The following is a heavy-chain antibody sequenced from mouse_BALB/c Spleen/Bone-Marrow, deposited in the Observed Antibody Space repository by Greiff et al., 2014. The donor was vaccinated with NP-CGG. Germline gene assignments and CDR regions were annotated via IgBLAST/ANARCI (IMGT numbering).Heavy chain of an antibody. J-gene: IGHJ1*01. V-gene: IGHV1S41*01. CDR1: GYTFTNYW. CDR2: IAPGSGST. Sequence: DLVKPGASVKLSCKTSGYTFTNYWINWIKQRPGQGLEWLGRIAPGSGSTYYNEMFKVKAPLTVDTSSSTAYIQLSNLSSEDSAVYVCARERYGYDGWYFDVWGAGTTATVSS. CDR3: ARERYGYDGWYFDV. D-gene: IGHD2-2*01.